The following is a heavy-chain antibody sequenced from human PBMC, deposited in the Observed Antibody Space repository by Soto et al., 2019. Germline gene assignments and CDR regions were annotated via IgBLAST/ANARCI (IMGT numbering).Heavy chain of an antibody. CDR3: ATDGLGGSLDY. D-gene: IGHD3-16*01. Sequence: GGSLRLSCAASGFTFSNAWMNWVRQAPGKGLEWVGRIKSKIDGGTTDYAAPVKGRFTISRNDSKSTLYLQMNSLRTDDTAVYYCATDGLGGSLDYWGQGTLVTVSS. J-gene: IGHJ4*02. CDR2: IKSKIDGGTT. V-gene: IGHV3-15*07. CDR1: GFTFSNAW.